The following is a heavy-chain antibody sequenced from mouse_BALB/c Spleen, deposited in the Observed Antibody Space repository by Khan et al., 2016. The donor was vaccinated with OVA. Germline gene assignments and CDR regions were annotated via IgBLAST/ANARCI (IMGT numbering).Heavy chain of an antibody. Sequence: VQLQQSGAELAKPGASVKMSCKASGYTFINYWILWVKQRPGQGLEWIGYINPSTGYTEYNQNFKDKATLTADKSSSTAYMQLSSLTSVDSAGYYCARRGLRWDFDYWGQGTTLTVSS. D-gene: IGHD1-1*01. J-gene: IGHJ2*01. CDR1: GYTFINYW. CDR2: INPSTGYT. CDR3: ARRGLRWDFDY. V-gene: IGHV1-7*01.